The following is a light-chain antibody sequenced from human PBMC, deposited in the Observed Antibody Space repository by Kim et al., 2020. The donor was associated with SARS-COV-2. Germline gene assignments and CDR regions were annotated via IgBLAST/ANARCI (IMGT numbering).Light chain of an antibody. CDR3: QQLNSYPIT. Sequence: ASVGGSVTITCRASQGISSYLAWYQQKPGKAPKLLIYAASTLQSGVPSRVSGSGSGTDFTLTISSLQPEDFATYYCQQLNSYPITFGQGTRLEIK. J-gene: IGKJ5*01. CDR2: AAS. V-gene: IGKV1-9*01. CDR1: QGISSY.